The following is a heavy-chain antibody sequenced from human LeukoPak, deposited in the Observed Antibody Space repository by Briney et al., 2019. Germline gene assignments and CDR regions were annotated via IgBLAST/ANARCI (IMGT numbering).Heavy chain of an antibody. Sequence: ASVKVSCKVSGYTLTELSMHWVRQAPGKGLEWMGGFDPEDGETIYAQKFQGRVTMTEDTSTDTAYMELGSLRSEDTAVYYCATTLGYCSGGSCYPFDYWGQGTLVTVSS. CDR1: GYTLTELS. D-gene: IGHD2-15*01. CDR3: ATTLGYCSGGSCYPFDY. CDR2: FDPEDGET. J-gene: IGHJ4*02. V-gene: IGHV1-24*01.